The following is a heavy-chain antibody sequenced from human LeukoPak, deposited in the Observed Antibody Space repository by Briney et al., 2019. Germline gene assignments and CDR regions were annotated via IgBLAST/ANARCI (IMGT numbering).Heavy chain of an antibody. Sequence: GGSLRLSCAAFGFTASRNYMTWVRQAPGKGLEWVSVIYSGGTTYYADSVKGRFTISRDSSQNTLYLQMNNLRAEDTAVYYCARGYFDSNTYFHAFDIWGHGTMVTVSS. CDR2: IYSGGTT. J-gene: IGHJ3*02. V-gene: IGHV3-66*02. CDR1: GFTASRNY. D-gene: IGHD3-9*01. CDR3: ARGYFDSNTYFHAFDI.